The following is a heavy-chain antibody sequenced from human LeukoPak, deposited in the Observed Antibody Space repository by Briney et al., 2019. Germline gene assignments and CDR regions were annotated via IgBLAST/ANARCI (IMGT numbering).Heavy chain of an antibody. CDR2: IYTNTGNP. CDR3: AFGEQMDY. J-gene: IGHJ4*02. Sequence: ASVKVSCKASGYTFTSYDINWVRQAPGQGLEWMGWIYTNTGNPTYAQGFTGRFVFSLDTSVSTAYLQISSLKAEDTAVYYCAFGEQMDYWGQGTLVTVSS. CDR1: GYTFTSYD. D-gene: IGHD3-10*01. V-gene: IGHV7-4-1*02.